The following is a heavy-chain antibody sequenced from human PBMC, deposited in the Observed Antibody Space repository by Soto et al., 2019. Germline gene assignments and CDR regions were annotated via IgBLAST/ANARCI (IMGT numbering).Heavy chain of an antibody. CDR3: GKYSGAYPVYNGMNV. CDR2: ISGNSDAA. J-gene: IGHJ6*02. Sequence: EVQLLESGGGLVQPGGSLRLSCAASGFPFSTSAMNWVRQAPGKGLEGVSIISGNSDAAHYAESVKGRFTSSRDNSKNTLYLQMNSLRAEDTAVYYCGKYSGAYPVYNGMNVWGHGTTVTVSS. CDR1: GFPFSTSA. V-gene: IGHV3-23*01. D-gene: IGHD1-26*01.